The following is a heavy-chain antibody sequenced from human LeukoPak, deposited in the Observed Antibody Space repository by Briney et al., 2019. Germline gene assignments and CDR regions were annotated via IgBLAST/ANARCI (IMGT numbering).Heavy chain of an antibody. V-gene: IGHV1-8*01. D-gene: IGHD2-2*01. J-gene: IGHJ4*02. Sequence: ASVKVSCKASGYTFTSYDINWVRQATGQGLEWMGWMNPNSGNTGYAQKFQGRVTMTRNTSISTAYMELSSLRSEDTAVYYCARGLEDIVVVPAAKNGFGYWGQGTLVTVSS. CDR1: GYTFTSYD. CDR2: MNPNSGNT. CDR3: ARGLEDIVVVPAAKNGFGY.